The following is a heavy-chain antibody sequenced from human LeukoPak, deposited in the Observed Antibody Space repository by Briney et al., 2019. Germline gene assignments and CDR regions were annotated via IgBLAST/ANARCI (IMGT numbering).Heavy chain of an antibody. CDR3: ARVVQGLYNSSSYPDY. Sequence: GSLRLSCAASGFTFSSHSMNWVRQAPGKGLEWVSSISSSSSYIYYADSVKGRFTISRDNAKNSLYLQMNSLRAEDTAVYYCARVVQGLYNSSSYPDYGGRGPLAPVPS. D-gene: IGHD3-22*01. CDR1: GFTFSSHS. V-gene: IGHV3-21*01. CDR2: ISSSSSYI. J-gene: IGHJ2*01.